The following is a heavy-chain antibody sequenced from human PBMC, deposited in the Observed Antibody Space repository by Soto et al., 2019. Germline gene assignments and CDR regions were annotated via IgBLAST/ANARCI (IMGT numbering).Heavy chain of an antibody. Sequence: QVQLVQSGAEVKKPGSSVKVSCKASGGTFSSYAISWVRQAPGQGLEWMGGIIPIFGTANYAQKFQGRVTITADEPTSTAYMELSSLRSEDTAVYYCARGGGGYYAYYFDYWGQGTLVTVSS. D-gene: IGHD3-22*01. CDR1: GGTFSSYA. V-gene: IGHV1-69*01. J-gene: IGHJ4*02. CDR3: ARGGGGYYAYYFDY. CDR2: IIPIFGTA.